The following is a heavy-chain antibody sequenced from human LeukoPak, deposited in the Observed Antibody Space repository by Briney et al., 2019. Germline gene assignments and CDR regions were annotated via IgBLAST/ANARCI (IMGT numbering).Heavy chain of an antibody. CDR2: INTNTGNP. CDR1: GCTFTSYA. V-gene: IGHV7-4-1*02. Sequence: ASVKVSCKASGCTFTSYAMNWVRQAPGQGLEWMGWINTNTGNPTYAQGFTGRFVFSLDTSVSTTYLQISSLKAEDTAVYYCARNIATMGTKYYYYGMDVWGQGTTVTVSS. D-gene: IGHD4/OR15-4a*01. CDR3: ARNIATMGTKYYYYGMDV. J-gene: IGHJ6*02.